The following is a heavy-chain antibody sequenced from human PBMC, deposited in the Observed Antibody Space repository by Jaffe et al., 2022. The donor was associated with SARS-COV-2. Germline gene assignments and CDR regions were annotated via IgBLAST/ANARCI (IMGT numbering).Heavy chain of an antibody. V-gene: IGHV2-5*02. CDR3: SHLEAYYYYMDV. CDR2: IYWDDDK. D-gene: IGHD3-3*01. Sequence: QITLEESGPTLVKPTQTLTLTCTFSGFSLSISGVAVGWIRQPPGKALEWLALIYWDDDKRYSPSLKSRLTITKVPSKNQVVFTMTNMDPVDTATYYCSHLEAYYYYMDVWGKGTTVTVSS. CDR1: GFSLSISGVA. J-gene: IGHJ6*03.